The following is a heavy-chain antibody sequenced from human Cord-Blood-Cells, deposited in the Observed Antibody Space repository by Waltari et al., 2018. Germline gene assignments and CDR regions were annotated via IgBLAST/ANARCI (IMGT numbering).Heavy chain of an antibody. V-gene: IGHV4-39*01. CDR2: IYYRGRS. D-gene: IGHD5-12*01. CDR3: ATQVATIRDAFDI. J-gene: IGHJ3*02. CDR1: GGSISSSSYY. Sequence: QLQLQESCPGLVKPSETLSLPCTVPGGSISSSSYYCAWFRQPPGKGLEWSGCIYYRGRSYYNPTLKSRVTISVDTTKNQFSLKLSCVAAADTAVYYCATQVATIRDAFDIWGQGTMVTVSS.